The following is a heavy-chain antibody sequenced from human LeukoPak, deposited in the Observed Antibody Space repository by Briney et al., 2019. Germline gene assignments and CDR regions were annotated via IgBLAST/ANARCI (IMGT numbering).Heavy chain of an antibody. V-gene: IGHV4-38-2*02. CDR1: GYSISNGYY. CDR3: ARRAAAAPDYYYYYMDV. Sequence: SETLSLTCTVSGYSISNGYYWGWIRQPPGKGLEWVGSIYHRGSTYYNPSLRSRVTISVDTSKNQFSLKLSSVTAADTAVYYCARRAAAAPDYYYYYMDVWGKGTTVTVSS. CDR2: IYHRGST. D-gene: IGHD6-13*01. J-gene: IGHJ6*03.